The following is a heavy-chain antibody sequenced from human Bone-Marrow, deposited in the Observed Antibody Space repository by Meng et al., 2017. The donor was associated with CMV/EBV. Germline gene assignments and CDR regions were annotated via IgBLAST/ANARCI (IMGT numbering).Heavy chain of an antibody. V-gene: IGHV3-30*02. CDR2: IRYDGSIK. CDR1: GFTFSSYG. J-gene: IGHJ3*02. CDR3: AIPLSPYSNRDAFDI. Sequence: GGSLRLSCAASGFTFSSYGMHWVRQAPGKGLEWVAFIRYDGSIKYYADSVKGRFTISRDNSKNTLYLQMNSLRAEDTAVYYCAIPLSPYSNRDAFDIWGQGTMVTVSS. D-gene: IGHD4-11*01.